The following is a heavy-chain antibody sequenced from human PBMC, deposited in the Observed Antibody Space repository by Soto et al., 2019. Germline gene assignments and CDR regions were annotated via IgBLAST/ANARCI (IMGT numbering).Heavy chain of an antibody. D-gene: IGHD6-19*01. V-gene: IGHV3-23*01. Sequence: EVQLLESGGGLVQPGGSLRLSCAASGFTFSSYAMSWVRQAPGKGLEWVSAISGSGGSTYYADSVKGRFTISRDNSKNTLYLQMNSLRAEDTAVYYCATWGSCSSGWYYFDYWGQGTLVTVSS. CDR2: ISGSGGST. CDR1: GFTFSSYA. CDR3: ATWGSCSSGWYYFDY. J-gene: IGHJ4*02.